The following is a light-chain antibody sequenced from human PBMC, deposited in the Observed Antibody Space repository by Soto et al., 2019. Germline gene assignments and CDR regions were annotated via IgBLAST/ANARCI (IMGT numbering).Light chain of an antibody. CDR2: DVS. Sequence: QSALTQPRSVSGSPGQSVTISCTGTSSDVGGYNYVSWYQQHPGKAPKLMINDVSKRPSGVPDRFSGSKSGNTASLTISGLQAEDEADYYCCSYAGSYTLFGTGTKVTVL. CDR1: SSDVGGYNY. CDR3: CSYAGSYTL. V-gene: IGLV2-11*01. J-gene: IGLJ1*01.